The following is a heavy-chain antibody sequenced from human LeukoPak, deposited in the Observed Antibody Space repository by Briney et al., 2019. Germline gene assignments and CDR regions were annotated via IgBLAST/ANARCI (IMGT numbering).Heavy chain of an antibody. CDR2: ISGSGGST. CDR3: AREKWTYYDSSGYYGSDY. J-gene: IGHJ4*02. D-gene: IGHD3-22*01. CDR1: GFSFSSYG. Sequence: GGSLRLSCAASGFSFSSYGMSWVRQAPGKGLEWVSGISGSGGSTYYADSVKGRFTISRDNAKNSLYLQMSSLRAEDTAVYYCAREKWTYYDSSGYYGSDYWGQGTLVTVSS. V-gene: IGHV3-23*01.